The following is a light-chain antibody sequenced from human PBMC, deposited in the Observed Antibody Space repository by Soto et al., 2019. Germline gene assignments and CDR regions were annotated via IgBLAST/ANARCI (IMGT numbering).Light chain of an antibody. CDR1: QDISDS. Sequence: DIQMTQSPSSLSASVGDRLTLTCQASQDISDSLIWYQVKPGNAPQLLMFDASKLETGVPSRFSGSGSGKDFTFTISSLQPEDFATDYCQQYASLPLTFGGGTRVQIK. CDR3: QQYASLPLT. V-gene: IGKV1-33*01. J-gene: IGKJ4*01. CDR2: DAS.